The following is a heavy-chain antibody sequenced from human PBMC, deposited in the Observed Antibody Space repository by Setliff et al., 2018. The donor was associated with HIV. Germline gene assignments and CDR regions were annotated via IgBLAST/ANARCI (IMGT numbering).Heavy chain of an antibody. CDR3: AKEPPSRLQLVPPNWFDP. V-gene: IGHV3-23*01. CDR1: GGSISSTN. CDR2: ISGSGST. J-gene: IGHJ5*02. D-gene: IGHD6-6*01. Sequence: ETLSLTCAVSGGSISSTNWWNWVRQPPGKGLEWVSSISGSGSTNYGDSVKGRFTISRDNSKNTLYLQMNSLRAEDTAVYYCAKEPPSRLQLVPPNWFDPWGQGTLVTVSS.